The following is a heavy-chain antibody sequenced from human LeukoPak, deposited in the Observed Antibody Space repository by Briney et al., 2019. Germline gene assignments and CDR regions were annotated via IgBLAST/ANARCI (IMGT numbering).Heavy chain of an antibody. D-gene: IGHD5-18*01. J-gene: IGHJ4*02. CDR2: IPYDGSNK. CDR1: GFTFXSYG. V-gene: IGHV3-30*18. CDR3: AKDLRGYSYRDLLDY. Sequence: SGFTFXSYGMXWVRQAPGKGVEWVAVIPYDGSNKYYADSVKGRFTISRDNYKNKVDLQMNSLRAEDTAVYYCAKDLRGYSYRDLLDYWRQGTLLTVSS.